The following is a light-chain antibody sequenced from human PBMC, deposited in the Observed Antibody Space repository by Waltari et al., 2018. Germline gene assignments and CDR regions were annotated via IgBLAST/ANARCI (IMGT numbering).Light chain of an antibody. V-gene: IGKV1-5*03. CDR2: KAS. J-gene: IGKJ4*01. CDR3: QHYNNYPLT. CDR1: QTISNW. Sequence: TQSPSTLSASVGDRVTITCRASQTISNWLAWYQQKPGKAPEVLIYKASSLESGVPSRFSGSGSGTEFTLTISSLQPDDFATYYCQHYNNYPLTFGGGTKVEIK.